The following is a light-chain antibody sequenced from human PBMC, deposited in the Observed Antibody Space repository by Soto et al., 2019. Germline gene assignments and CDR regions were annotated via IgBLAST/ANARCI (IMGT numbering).Light chain of an antibody. CDR3: TSYASGSSQVV. CDR2: DVN. J-gene: IGLJ2*01. V-gene: IGLV2-14*01. CDR1: SSDIGGYAY. Sequence: QSALTQPASVSGSPRQSSTLSCTGTSSDIGGYAYVSWYQPHPGKAPKLIIYDVNNRPSGVSNRFSGSKSGNTASLTISGLHAEDEADYYCTSYASGSSQVVFGGGTKLTVL.